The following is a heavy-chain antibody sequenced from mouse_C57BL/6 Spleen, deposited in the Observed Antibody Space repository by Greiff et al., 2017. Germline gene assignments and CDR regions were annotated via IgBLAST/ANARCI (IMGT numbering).Heavy chain of an antibody. D-gene: IGHD1-1*01. CDR1: GYAFSSYW. CDR2: IYPGDGDT. V-gene: IGHV1-80*01. J-gene: IGHJ2*01. Sequence: QVQLQQSGAELVKPGASVKISCKASGYAFSSYWMNWVKQRPGQGLEWIGQIYPGDGDTNYNGKFKGKATLTADKSSSTAYMQLSSLTSEDSAVYFCARRGYYYGSSYYFDYWGQGTTLTVSS. CDR3: ARRGYYYGSSYYFDY.